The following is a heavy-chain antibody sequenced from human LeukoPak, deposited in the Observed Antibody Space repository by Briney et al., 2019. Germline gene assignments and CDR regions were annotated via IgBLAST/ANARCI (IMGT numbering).Heavy chain of an antibody. CDR1: GFTFSDYF. V-gene: IGHV3-11*04. CDR3: ARDGDYLGDAFDI. Sequence: GGSLRLSCAASGFTFSDYFXXXXXXXXXXXXXXVSYISSSGSTIYYADSVKGRXTISRDNAXNSLYLQMNSLRAEDTAVYYCARDGDYLGDAFDIWGQGTMVTVSS. D-gene: IGHD4-17*01. J-gene: IGHJ3*02. CDR2: ISSSGSTI.